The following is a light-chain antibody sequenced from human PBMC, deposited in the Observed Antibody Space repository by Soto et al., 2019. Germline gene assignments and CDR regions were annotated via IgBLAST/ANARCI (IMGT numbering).Light chain of an antibody. Sequence: IQLTQSPSSLAASVGDRVTITCRAIQSISSYLNWYQQKPGKAPKLLIYAASSLQSGVPSRFSGSGSGTDFTLTISSLQPEDFATYYCQQSYSTPPTFGQGTKVDIK. CDR2: AAS. CDR3: QQSYSTPPT. CDR1: QSISSY. V-gene: IGKV1-39*01. J-gene: IGKJ1*01.